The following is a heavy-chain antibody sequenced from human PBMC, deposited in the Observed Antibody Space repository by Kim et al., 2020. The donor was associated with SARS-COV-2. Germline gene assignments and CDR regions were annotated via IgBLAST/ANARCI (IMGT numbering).Heavy chain of an antibody. CDR1: GFTFSSYS. CDR3: ARPIQLWGRGNDY. J-gene: IGHJ4*02. D-gene: IGHD5-18*01. CDR2: ISSSSSYI. Sequence: GGSLRLSCAASGFTFSSYSMNWVRQAPGKGLEWVSSISSSSSYIYYADSVKGRFTISRDNAKNSLYLQMNSLRAEDTAVYYCARPIQLWGRGNDYWGQGTLVTVSS. V-gene: IGHV3-21*01.